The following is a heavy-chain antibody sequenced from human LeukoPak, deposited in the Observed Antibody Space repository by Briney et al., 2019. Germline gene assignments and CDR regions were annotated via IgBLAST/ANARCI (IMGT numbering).Heavy chain of an antibody. CDR1: GGSISSYY. CDR2: IYYRGST. CDR3: ARQWETPLFDY. D-gene: IGHD1-26*01. J-gene: IGHJ4*02. V-gene: IGHV4-59*01. Sequence: PSETLSLTCSVSGGSISSYYRSWIRQPPGKGLEWIGYIYYRGSTNYNPSLKSRVTISVDTSKNQFSLKVRSVTAADTAVYYCARQWETPLFDYWGRGTLVTVSS.